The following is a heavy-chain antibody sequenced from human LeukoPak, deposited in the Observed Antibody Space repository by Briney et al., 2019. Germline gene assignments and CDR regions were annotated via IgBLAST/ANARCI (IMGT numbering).Heavy chain of an antibody. V-gene: IGHV3-33*01. Sequence: GGSLRLSCAASGFTFSSYGMHWVRQAPGKGLEWVAVIWYDGSNKYYADSVKGRFTISRDNSKNTLYLQMNSLRAEDTAVYYCARASPQYGMDVWGQGTTVTVSS. CDR3: ARASPQYGMDV. J-gene: IGHJ6*02. CDR2: IWYDGSNK. CDR1: GFTFSSYG.